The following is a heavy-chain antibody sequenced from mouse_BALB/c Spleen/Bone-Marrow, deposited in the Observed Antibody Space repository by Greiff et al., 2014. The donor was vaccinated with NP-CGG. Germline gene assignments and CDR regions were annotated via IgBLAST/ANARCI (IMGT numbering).Heavy chain of an antibody. CDR2: IDPENGNT. D-gene: IGHD1-1*01. V-gene: IGHV14-1*02. CDR3: ARSSYGSSFFDY. CDR1: GFNIKDYY. J-gene: IGHJ2*01. Sequence: VQLKESGAELVRPGALVKLSCKASGFNIKDYYMHWVKQRPEQGLEWIGWIDPENGNTIYDPKFQGKASITADTSSNTAYLQLSSLTSEDTAVYYCARSSYGSSFFDYWGQGTTLTVSS.